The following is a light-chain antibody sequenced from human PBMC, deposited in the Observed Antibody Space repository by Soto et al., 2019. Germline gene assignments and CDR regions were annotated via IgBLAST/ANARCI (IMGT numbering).Light chain of an antibody. V-gene: IGLV5-45*01. Sequence: QTVVTQPASLSASPGASASLTCTLRSGFDVGSYRIYWYQQKPGSPPQYLLRYRSDSDKQQGSGVPSRFSGSKDASANAGILLISGLQSEDEADYYCMIWHTSAYVFGTGTKVTVL. CDR1: SGFDVGSYR. CDR3: MIWHTSAYV. J-gene: IGLJ1*01. CDR2: YRSDSDK.